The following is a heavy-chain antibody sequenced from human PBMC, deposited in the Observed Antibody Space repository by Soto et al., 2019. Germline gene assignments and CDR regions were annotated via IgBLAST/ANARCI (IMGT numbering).Heavy chain of an antibody. J-gene: IGHJ3*02. Sequence: AGGSLRLSCAASEFTFSNYAMSWVRQAPGKGLEWVSSISDNGGTTYYADSVKGRFTFSRDNSKNTLYLQMNSLRAEDTAVYYCAKDRLRFLEWLFHPDAFDIWGQGTMVTVSS. CDR3: AKDRLRFLEWLFHPDAFDI. CDR2: ISDNGGTT. V-gene: IGHV3-23*01. D-gene: IGHD3-3*01. CDR1: EFTFSNYA.